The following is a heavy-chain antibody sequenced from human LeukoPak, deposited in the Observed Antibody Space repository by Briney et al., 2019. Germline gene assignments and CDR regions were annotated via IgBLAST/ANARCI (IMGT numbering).Heavy chain of an antibody. J-gene: IGHJ4*02. Sequence: ASVKVSCKASGYTFSSYYIYWVRQAPGQGLEWVGGINPSGGSTTYAQKFRGRVTMTRDTSTSTVYMELSSLRSEDTAVYYCARDGARSDFDYWGQGTLVTVSS. D-gene: IGHD3-3*01. CDR1: GYTFSSYY. CDR3: ARDGARSDFDY. CDR2: INPSGGST. V-gene: IGHV1-46*01.